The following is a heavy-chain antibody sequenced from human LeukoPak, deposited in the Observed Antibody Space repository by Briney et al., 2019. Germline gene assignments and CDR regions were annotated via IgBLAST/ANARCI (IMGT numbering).Heavy chain of an antibody. CDR2: IYYSGST. CDR3: ARGYGSGSYYTY. Sequence: PSETLSLTCTVSGGSISSGGYYWSWIRQHPGKGLEWIGYIYYSGSTYYNPSLKSRVTISVDTSKNQFSLKLRSVTAADTAVYYCARGYGSGSYYTYWGQGTLVTVSS. D-gene: IGHD3-10*01. CDR1: GGSISSGGYY. V-gene: IGHV4-31*03. J-gene: IGHJ4*02.